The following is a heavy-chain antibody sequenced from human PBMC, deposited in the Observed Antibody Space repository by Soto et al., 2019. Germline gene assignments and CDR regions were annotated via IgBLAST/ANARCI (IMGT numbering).Heavy chain of an antibody. V-gene: IGHV3-21*01. CDR2: ISSSSSYI. Sequence: GGSLRLSCAASGFTFSSYSMNWVRQAPGKGLEWVSSISSSSSYIYYADSVKGRFTISRDNAKNSLYLQMNSLRAEDTAVYYCARKPVRGVTPPRYGMDVWGQGTTVTVSS. J-gene: IGHJ6*02. D-gene: IGHD3-10*01. CDR1: GFTFSSYS. CDR3: ARKPVRGVTPPRYGMDV.